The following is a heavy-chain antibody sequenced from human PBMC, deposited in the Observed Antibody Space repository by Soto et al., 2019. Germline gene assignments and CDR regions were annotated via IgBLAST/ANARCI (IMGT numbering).Heavy chain of an antibody. J-gene: IGHJ6*03. CDR3: FSAPQTGTTMRYYYYYMDV. Sequence: PSQTLSLTCAISGDSVSSNSAAWNWIRQSPSRGLEWLGSTYYRSKWYNDYAVSVKSRITINPDTSKNQFSLQLNSVTPEDTAVYFCFSAPQTGTTMRYYYYYMDVWGKGTTVTVSS. CDR1: GDSVSSNSAA. D-gene: IGHD1-7*01. V-gene: IGHV6-1*01. CDR2: TYYRSKWYN.